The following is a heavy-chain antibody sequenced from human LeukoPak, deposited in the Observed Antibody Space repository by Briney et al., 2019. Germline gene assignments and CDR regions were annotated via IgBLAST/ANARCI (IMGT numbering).Heavy chain of an antibody. J-gene: IGHJ6*03. CDR2: ISNSGGTI. CDR3: ARGAYSSSWYAGYYYYYMDV. V-gene: IGHV3-23*01. D-gene: IGHD6-13*01. CDR1: GFTLSSYA. Sequence: QSWGSLRLSCAASGFTLSSYAMSWVRPGPGKGLEWVSSISNSGGTIYYADSVKGRFTISRDNSKNTVYLQVNSLRAEDTAVYYCARGAYSSSWYAGYYYYYMDVWGKGTTVTVSS.